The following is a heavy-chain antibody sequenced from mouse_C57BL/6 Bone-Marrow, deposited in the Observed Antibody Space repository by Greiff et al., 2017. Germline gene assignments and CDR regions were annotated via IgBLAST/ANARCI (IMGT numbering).Heavy chain of an antibody. CDR1: GYAFTNYL. D-gene: IGHD1-1*01. V-gene: IGHV1-54*01. Sequence: QVHVKQSGAELVRPGTSVKVSCKASGYAFTNYLIEWVKQRPGQGLEWIGVINPGSGGTNYNEKFKGKATLTADKSSSTAYMQLSSLTSEDSAVYYCARDYYGSSYDAMDYWGQGTSVTVSS. CDR2: INPGSGGT. CDR3: ARDYYGSSYDAMDY. J-gene: IGHJ4*01.